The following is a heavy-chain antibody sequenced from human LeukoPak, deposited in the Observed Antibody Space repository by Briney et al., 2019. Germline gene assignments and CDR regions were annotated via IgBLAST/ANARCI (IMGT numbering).Heavy chain of an antibody. D-gene: IGHD5-18*01. CDR1: GGTFSSYA. Sequence: WASVKVSCKASGGTFSSYAISWVRQAPGQGLEWMGRIIPIFGIANYAQKFQGRVTITADKSTSTAYMELSSLRSEDTAVYYCARELMDTAMVTGFGYWGREPWSPSPQ. J-gene: IGHJ4*02. CDR2: IIPIFGIA. V-gene: IGHV1-69*04. CDR3: ARELMDTAMVTGFGY.